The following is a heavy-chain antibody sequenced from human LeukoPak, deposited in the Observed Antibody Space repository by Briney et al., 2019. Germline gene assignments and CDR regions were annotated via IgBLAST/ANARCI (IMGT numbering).Heavy chain of an antibody. V-gene: IGHV3-21*01. Sequence: KPGGSLRLSCAASGFTFSSYSMNWVRQAPGKGLEWVSSISSSNSYIYYADSVKGRFTISRDNAKNSLYLQMNSLRAEDTAVYYCAKSSETTPYDFWSGYYPFDYWGQGTLVTVSS. D-gene: IGHD3-3*01. CDR3: AKSSETTPYDFWSGYYPFDY. J-gene: IGHJ4*02. CDR2: ISSSNSYI. CDR1: GFTFSSYS.